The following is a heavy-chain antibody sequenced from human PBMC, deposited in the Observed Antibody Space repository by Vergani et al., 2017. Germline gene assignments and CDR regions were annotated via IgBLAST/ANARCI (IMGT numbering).Heavy chain of an antibody. CDR1: GFTFSSYG. CDR2: ISYDGSNK. V-gene: IGHV3-30*18. CDR3: AKDRASGSDPTLDAFDI. Sequence: QVQLVESGGGVVQPGRSLRLSCAASGFTFSSYGMHWVRQAPGKGLEWVAVISYDGSNKYYADSVKGRFTISRDNSKNTLYLQMNSLRAEDTAVYYCAKDRASGSDPTLDAFDIWGQGTMVTVSS. D-gene: IGHD1-26*01. J-gene: IGHJ3*02.